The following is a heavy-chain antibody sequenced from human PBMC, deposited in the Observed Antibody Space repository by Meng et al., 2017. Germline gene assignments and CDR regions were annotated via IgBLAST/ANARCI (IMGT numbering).Heavy chain of an antibody. J-gene: IGHJ4*02. CDR2: ISYDGSNK. CDR3: ARSSGYLDY. V-gene: IGHV3-30*01. CDR1: GFTFSSDA. D-gene: IGHD6-19*01. Sequence: QVQWVESGVGVVQPGRSLRLSFAASGFTFSSDAMHWVRQAPGKGLEWVAVISYDGSNKYYADSVKGRFTISRDNSKNTLYLQMNSLRAEDTAVYYCARSSGYLDYWGQGTLVTVSS.